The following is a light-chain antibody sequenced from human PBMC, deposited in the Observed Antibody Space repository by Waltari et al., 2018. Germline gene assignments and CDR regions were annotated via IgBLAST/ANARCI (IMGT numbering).Light chain of an antibody. V-gene: IGLV2-14*03. Sequence: QSALTQPVSVSGSPGQSITISCTGTSSDFGGYNSVAWYQQHPNKAPKVIIYDVANRPFGVSNRFSGSKSGSTASLTISGLQTEDEAYYYCSSYTTRSILLFGGGTKVTVL. J-gene: IGLJ2*01. CDR1: SSDFGGYNS. CDR3: SSYTTRSILL. CDR2: DVA.